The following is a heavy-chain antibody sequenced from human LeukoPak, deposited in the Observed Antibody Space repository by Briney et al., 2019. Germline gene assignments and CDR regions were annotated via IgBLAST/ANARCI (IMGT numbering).Heavy chain of an antibody. V-gene: IGHV3-48*04. CDR2: ISSSSSTI. Sequence: GGSLRLSCAASGFTFSSYSMNWVRQAPGKGLEWVSYISSSSSTIYYADSVKGRFTISRDNAKNSLYLQMNSLRAEDTAVYYCAKDRIKYCSSTSCWVDYWGQGTLVTVSS. CDR3: AKDRIKYCSSTSCWVDY. J-gene: IGHJ4*02. D-gene: IGHD2-2*01. CDR1: GFTFSSYS.